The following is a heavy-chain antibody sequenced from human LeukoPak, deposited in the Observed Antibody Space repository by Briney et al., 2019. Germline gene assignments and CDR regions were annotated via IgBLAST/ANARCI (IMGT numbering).Heavy chain of an antibody. D-gene: IGHD3-10*01. CDR2: IYYSGCT. Sequence: SESLSLTCTVPGGSLSSYYWSWIRQPPGKELEWIGYIYYSGCTTYNPSLRSRVTISVDTSKNQFSLKLSSVTAADTAVYYCARVFYYGSGPFDLWGRGTLVTVSS. J-gene: IGHJ2*01. V-gene: IGHV4-59*01. CDR3: ARVFYYGSGPFDL. CDR1: GGSLSSYY.